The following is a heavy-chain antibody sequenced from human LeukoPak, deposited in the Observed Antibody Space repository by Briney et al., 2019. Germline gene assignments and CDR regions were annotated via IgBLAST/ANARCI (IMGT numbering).Heavy chain of an antibody. CDR3: ARDPTTGTTAARWFDP. CDR2: ISYDGSNK. D-gene: IGHD1-1*01. J-gene: IGHJ5*02. CDR1: GFTFSSYW. Sequence: GGSLRLSCAASGFTFSSYWMHWVRQAPGKGLEWVAVISYDGSNKYYADSVKGRFTISRDNSKNTLYLQMNSLRVEDTAVYYCARDPTTGTTAARWFDPWGQGTLVTVSS. V-gene: IGHV3-30-3*01.